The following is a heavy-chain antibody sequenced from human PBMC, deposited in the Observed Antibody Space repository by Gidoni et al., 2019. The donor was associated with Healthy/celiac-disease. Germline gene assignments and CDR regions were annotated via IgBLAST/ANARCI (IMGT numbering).Heavy chain of an antibody. J-gene: IGHJ6*02. CDR3: ARIVGYYGSGSHYYYGMDV. D-gene: IGHD3-10*01. CDR2: IDWDDDK. CDR1: GFSLSPSGMC. Sequence: QVPFRESGPALLNPTQTLPLTCTFSGFSLSPSGMCVSWIRQPPGKALEWLARIDWDDDKYYSTSLKTRLTISKDTSKNQVVLTMTNMDPVDTATYYCARIVGYYGSGSHYYYGMDVWGQGTTVTVSS. V-gene: IGHV2-70*15.